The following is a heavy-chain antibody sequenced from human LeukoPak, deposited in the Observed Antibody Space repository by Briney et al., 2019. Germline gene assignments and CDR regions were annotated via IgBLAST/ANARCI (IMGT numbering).Heavy chain of an antibody. CDR1: GFTFSSYW. V-gene: IGHV3-74*01. CDR3: AREGDGIPSANYAFDI. CDR2: INTDGSST. D-gene: IGHD5-24*01. J-gene: IGHJ3*02. Sequence: GGSLRLSCAASGFTFSSYWMHWVRQAPGKGLVWVSRINTDGSSTSYADSVKGRFTISRDNAKNTLYLQMNSLRAEDTAVYYCAREGDGIPSANYAFDIWGQGTMVTVSS.